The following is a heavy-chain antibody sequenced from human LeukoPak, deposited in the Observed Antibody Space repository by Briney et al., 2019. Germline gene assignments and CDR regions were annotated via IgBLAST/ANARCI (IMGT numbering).Heavy chain of an antibody. D-gene: IGHD4-17*01. CDR1: RFTFSTYS. Sequence: GGSLRLSCAASRFTFSTYSMNWVRQAPGRGLEWVSYISSSSTNIYYKDSVKGRFTISRDNAKNSLYLHMTSLRAEDTAVYYCVRNDGDNAFDIWGQGSMVIVSS. J-gene: IGHJ3*02. CDR2: ISSSSTNI. CDR3: VRNDGDNAFDI. V-gene: IGHV3-48*01.